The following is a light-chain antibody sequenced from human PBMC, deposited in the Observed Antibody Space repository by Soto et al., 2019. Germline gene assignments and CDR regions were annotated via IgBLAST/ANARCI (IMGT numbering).Light chain of an antibody. CDR1: QSISSH. J-gene: IGKJ4*01. CDR2: DAS. CDR3: QQRPNWPLT. V-gene: IGKV3-11*01. Sequence: EMVLTQSPATLSLSPGERATLSCRASQSISSHLVWYQQKLGQAPRLLIYDASNRATGIPARFSGSGSGTDFTLTISSLEPEDFAVYYCQQRPNWPLTFGGGTRVEIK.